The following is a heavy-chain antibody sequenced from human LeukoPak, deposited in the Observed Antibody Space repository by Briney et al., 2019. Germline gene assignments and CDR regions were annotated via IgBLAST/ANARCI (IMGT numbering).Heavy chain of an antibody. CDR2: IYYSGST. Sequence: ASETLSLTCTVSGGSISSSSYYWGWIRQPPGKGLEWIGSIYYSGSTYYNPSLKSRVTISVDTSKNQFSLKLSSVTAADTAVYYCARESAENPGFDPWGQGTLVTVSS. J-gene: IGHJ5*02. CDR1: GGSISSSSYY. CDR3: ARESAENPGFDP. V-gene: IGHV4-39*07.